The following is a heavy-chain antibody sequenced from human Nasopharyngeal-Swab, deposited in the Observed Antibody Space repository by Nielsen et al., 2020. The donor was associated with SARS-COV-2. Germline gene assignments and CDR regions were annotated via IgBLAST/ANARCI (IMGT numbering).Heavy chain of an antibody. D-gene: IGHD1-20*01. V-gene: IGHV4-59*01. Sequence: WIRQPPGKGLDWIGNIYYTGSTNYNPSLKSRVAISVDTPKNQFSLKLSSVTAADTAVYYCARALTGTSFFDPWGQGTLVTVSS. CDR3: ARALTGTSFFDP. CDR2: IYYTGST. J-gene: IGHJ5*02.